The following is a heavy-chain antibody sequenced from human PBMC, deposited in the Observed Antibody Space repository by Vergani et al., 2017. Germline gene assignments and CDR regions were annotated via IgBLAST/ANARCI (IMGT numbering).Heavy chain of an antibody. Sequence: EVQLLESGGGLVQPGGSLRLSCAASGFTFSSYAMSWVRQAPGKGLEWVSAISGSGGSTYYADSVKGRFTISRDNSKKTLYLQMNSLRAEDTAVYYCPRSVGATTLYFDYWGQGTLVTVSS. CDR1: GFTFSSYA. V-gene: IGHV3-23*01. D-gene: IGHD1-26*01. CDR2: ISGSGGST. CDR3: PRSVGATTLYFDY. J-gene: IGHJ4*02.